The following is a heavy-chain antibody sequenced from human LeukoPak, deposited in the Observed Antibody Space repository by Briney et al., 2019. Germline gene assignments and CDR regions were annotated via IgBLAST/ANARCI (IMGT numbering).Heavy chain of an antibody. CDR3: ARIGDFWSGYHDFDY. CDR2: IIPIFGTA. Sequence: SVKVSSKASGGTFSSYAISWVRQAPGQGLEWMGGIIPIFGTANYAQKFQGRVTITADESTSTAYMELSSLRSEDTAVYYCARIGDFWSGYHDFDYWGQGTLVTVSS. CDR1: GGTFSSYA. D-gene: IGHD3-3*01. J-gene: IGHJ4*02. V-gene: IGHV1-69*13.